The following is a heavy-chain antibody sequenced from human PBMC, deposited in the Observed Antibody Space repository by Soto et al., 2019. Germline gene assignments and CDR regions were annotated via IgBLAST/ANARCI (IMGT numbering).Heavy chain of an antibody. Sequence: GASVKVSCKASGYTFTSYGINWVRQATGQGLEWMGWMNPNSGNTGYAQKFQGRVTMTRNTSISTAYMELSSLRSEDTAVYYCARGPDVLRFLEWLPRGYYGMDVWGQGTTVTVSS. V-gene: IGHV1-8*01. J-gene: IGHJ6*02. CDR2: MNPNSGNT. CDR1: GYTFTSYG. D-gene: IGHD3-3*01. CDR3: ARGPDVLRFLEWLPRGYYGMDV.